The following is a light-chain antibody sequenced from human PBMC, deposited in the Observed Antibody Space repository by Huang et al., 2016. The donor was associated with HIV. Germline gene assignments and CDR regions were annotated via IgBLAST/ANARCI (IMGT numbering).Light chain of an antibody. CDR3: QQSDSTPYT. CDR1: QSFSSS. CDR2: AAS. Sequence: DIQMTQSPSSLSASVGDRVTISCRSSQSFSSSLNWYQQRPGKAPKLLIYAASSLQSGVPSRFSGSGSGTDFGLTINSLQPEDFATYYCQQSDSTPYTFGQGTKLEIK. V-gene: IGKV1-39*01. J-gene: IGKJ2*01.